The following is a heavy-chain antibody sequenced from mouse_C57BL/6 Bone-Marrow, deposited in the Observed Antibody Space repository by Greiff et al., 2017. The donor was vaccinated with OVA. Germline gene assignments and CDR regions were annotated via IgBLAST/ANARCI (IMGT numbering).Heavy chain of an antibody. CDR1: GFSFNTYA. CDR2: IRSKSNNYAT. J-gene: IGHJ4*01. V-gene: IGHV10-1*01. Sequence: EVKLLESGGGLVQPKGSLKLSCAASGFSFNTYAMNWVRQAPGTGLEWVARIRSKSNNYATYYADSVKDRFTISRDDSESMLYLQMNNLKTEDTAMYYCVRHESMRLRRGYYYAMDYWGQGTSVTVSS. D-gene: IGHD2-2*01. CDR3: VRHESMRLRRGYYYAMDY.